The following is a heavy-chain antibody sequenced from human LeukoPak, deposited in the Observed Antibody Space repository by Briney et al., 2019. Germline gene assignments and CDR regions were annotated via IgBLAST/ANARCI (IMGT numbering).Heavy chain of an antibody. D-gene: IGHD5-12*01. Sequence: GGSLRLSCAASGFTFSNYAMTWVRQAPGKGLEWVSAISTSGGSTNYADSVKGRFTISRDNSKNTLYLQMNSLRAEDTAVYYCAKTGYGYRYYFDYWGQGTLVTVSS. CDR3: AKTGYGYRYYFDY. V-gene: IGHV3-23*01. CDR2: ISTSGGST. CDR1: GFTFSNYA. J-gene: IGHJ4*02.